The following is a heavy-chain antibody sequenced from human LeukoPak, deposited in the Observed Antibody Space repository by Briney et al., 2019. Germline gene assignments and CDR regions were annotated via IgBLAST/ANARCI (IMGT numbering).Heavy chain of an antibody. J-gene: IGHJ4*02. CDR3: ARDREVAGPREVGY. CDR2: IYYSGST. CDR1: GGSISSGDYY. D-gene: IGHD6-19*01. Sequence: SQTLSLTCTVSGGSISSGDYYWRWIRQPPGKGLEWIGYIYYSGSTYYNPSLKSRVTISVDTSKNQFSLKLSSVTAADTAVYYCARDREVAGPREVGYWGQGTLVTVSS. V-gene: IGHV4-30-4*08.